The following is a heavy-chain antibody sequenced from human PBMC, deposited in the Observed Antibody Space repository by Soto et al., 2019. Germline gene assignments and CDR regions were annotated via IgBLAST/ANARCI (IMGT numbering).Heavy chain of an antibody. J-gene: IGHJ4*02. D-gene: IGHD3-9*01. CDR1: NDSISGLY. CDR3: ARASQCKSYFDCFAWLDY. V-gene: IGHV4-4*07. CDR2: IYSSGET. Sequence: QVQLQESGPGLVRPSETLSLTCTVSNDSISGLYWTWIRQPAGKGLEWIGRIYSSGETNYNPSLTGRVIMSLDTSKNQFSLKLTSVTAADTAVYYCARASQCKSYFDCFAWLDYWGQGTLVTVSS.